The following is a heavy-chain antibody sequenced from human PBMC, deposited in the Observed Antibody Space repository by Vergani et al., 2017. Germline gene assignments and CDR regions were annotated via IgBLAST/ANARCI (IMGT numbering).Heavy chain of an antibody. CDR2: VDPEDGET. V-gene: IGHV1-69-2*01. D-gene: IGHD3-22*01. Sequence: EVQLVQSGAEVKKPGATVKISCKVSGYTFTDYYMHWVQQAPGKGLEWMGLVDPEDGETIYAEKFQGRVTITADTSTDTAYMELSSLRSEDTAVYYCARVNNYYDSSGYHPPYWYFDLWGRGTLVTVSS. J-gene: IGHJ2*01. CDR3: ARVNNYYDSSGYHPPYWYFDL. CDR1: GYTFTDYY.